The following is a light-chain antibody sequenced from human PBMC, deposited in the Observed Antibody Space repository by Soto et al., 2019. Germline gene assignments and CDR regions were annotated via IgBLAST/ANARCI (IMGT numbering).Light chain of an antibody. CDR1: QGISSW. V-gene: IGKV1-12*01. J-gene: IGKJ5*01. CDR2: AAS. Sequence: DIQMTPSPSSVSASVGDRVTITCRASQGISSWLAWYQQKPGKAPKLLIYAASSLQSGVPSRFSGSGSGTGFTPAIRLLQPEDFATYYCQQANSCPITVGHGTRLEIK. CDR3: QQANSCPIT.